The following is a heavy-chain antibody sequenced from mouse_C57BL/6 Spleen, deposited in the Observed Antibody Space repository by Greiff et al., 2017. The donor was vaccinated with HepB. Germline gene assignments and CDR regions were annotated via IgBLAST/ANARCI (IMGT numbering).Heavy chain of an antibody. J-gene: IGHJ4*01. V-gene: IGHV1-50*01. Sequence: QVQLQQPGAELVKPGASVKLSCKASGYTFTSYWMQWVKPRPGPGLEWIGEIDPSDTYTNYNQKFKGKATLTVDTSSSTAYMQLSSLTSDDSAVYYCAIPHYYYGSGDAMDYWGQGTSVTVSS. CDR2: IDPSDTYT. CDR3: AIPHYYYGSGDAMDY. CDR1: GYTFTSYW. D-gene: IGHD1-1*01.